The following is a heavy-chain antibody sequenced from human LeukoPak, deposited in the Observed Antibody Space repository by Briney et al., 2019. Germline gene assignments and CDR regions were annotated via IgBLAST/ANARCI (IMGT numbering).Heavy chain of an antibody. CDR2: FDPEDGET. CDR3: ATGYDFWSGYYLDTPGDY. D-gene: IGHD3-3*01. Sequence: GASVKVSCKVSGYTLSQLSMHWVRQAPGKGLAWMGGFDPEDGETIYAQTFQGRVTMTEDTSTDTAYMEVSSLRSEDTAVYYCATGYDFWSGYYLDTPGDYWGQGTLVSVSS. V-gene: IGHV1-24*01. CDR1: GYTLSQLS. J-gene: IGHJ4*02.